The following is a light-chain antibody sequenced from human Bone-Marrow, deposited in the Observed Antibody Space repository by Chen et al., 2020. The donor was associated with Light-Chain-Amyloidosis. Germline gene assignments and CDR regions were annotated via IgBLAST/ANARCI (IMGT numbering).Light chain of an antibody. CDR1: ALSKQY. CDR3: QSAETSGGYHGG. J-gene: IGLJ2*01. CDR2: KDS. Sequence: SYELTQPPSVSVSPGQTARITCSGDALSKQYVYWYQQKPGQGPVMVIYKDSERPSGIPERFSGASAGTTVTLTISGGEAEDEADYCCQSAETSGGYHGGVGGGNKLTVL. V-gene: IGLV3-25*03.